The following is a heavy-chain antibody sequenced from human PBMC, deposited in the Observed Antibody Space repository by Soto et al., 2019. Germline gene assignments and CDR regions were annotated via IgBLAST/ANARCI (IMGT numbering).Heavy chain of an antibody. Sequence: ASVKVSCKASGGTFSSYAISWVRQAPGQGLEWMGGIIPIFGTANYAQKFQGRVTITADKSTSTAYMELSSLRSEDTAVYYCARDLSSGRDLYGMDVWGQGTTVTVSS. D-gene: IGHD3-10*01. CDR3: ARDLSSGRDLYGMDV. CDR2: IIPIFGTA. V-gene: IGHV1-69*06. J-gene: IGHJ6*02. CDR1: GGTFSSYA.